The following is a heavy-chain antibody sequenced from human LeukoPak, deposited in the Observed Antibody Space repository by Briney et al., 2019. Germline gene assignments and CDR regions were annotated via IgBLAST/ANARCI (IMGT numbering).Heavy chain of an antibody. CDR3: VRDTTVASGMQF. CDR1: GGSISTYS. Sequence: PSETLSLTCTVSGGSISTYSWTWVRQSPGKGLEWIGSVVTTTTKYSPALRSRVAISVDTSKNQFSLRLESVTTADTAVYYCVRDTTVASGMQFWGQGALVTVSS. D-gene: IGHD6-19*01. V-gene: IGHV4-4*07. J-gene: IGHJ4*02. CDR2: VVTTTT.